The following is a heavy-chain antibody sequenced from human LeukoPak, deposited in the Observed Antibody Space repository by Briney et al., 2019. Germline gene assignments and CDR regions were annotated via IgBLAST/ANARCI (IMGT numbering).Heavy chain of an antibody. J-gene: IGHJ3*02. CDR1: GFTFSSYS. CDR2: ISSSSSYI. CDR3: ARDLKSYDILTGRPRGNGAFDI. D-gene: IGHD3-9*01. V-gene: IGHV3-21*01. Sequence: GGSLRLSCAASGFTFSSYSMNWVRQAPGKGLEWVSSISSSSSYIYYADSAKGRFTISRDNAKNSLYLQMNSLRAEDTAVYYCARDLKSYDILTGRPRGNGAFDIWGQGTMVTVSS.